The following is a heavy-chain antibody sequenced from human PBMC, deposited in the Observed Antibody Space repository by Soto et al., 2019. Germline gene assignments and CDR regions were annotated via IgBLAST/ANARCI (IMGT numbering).Heavy chain of an antibody. J-gene: IGHJ4*02. D-gene: IGHD6-19*01. CDR3: AHIVVAGLGYYFDY. V-gene: IGHV2-5*02. Sequence: QITLKESGPTLVKPTQTLTLTCTFSGFSLSSTRMAVGWIRQPPGKALEWLALIYWDDDKRYSPFLNSRLTITQDTSKSQLVLTMSNMDPVDTARYYCAHIVVAGLGYYFDYWGQGTLVTVSS. CDR1: GFSLSSTRMA. CDR2: IYWDDDK.